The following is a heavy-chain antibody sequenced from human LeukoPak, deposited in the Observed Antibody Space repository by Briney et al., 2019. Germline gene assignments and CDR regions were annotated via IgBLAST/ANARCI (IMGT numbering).Heavy chain of an antibody. V-gene: IGHV4-39*01. CDR2: IYSSGST. Sequence: SETLSLTCSVSGGSISSISYYWGWIRQPPGKGLEWIGNIYSSGSTYNNPSFKSRVIISVDTSKNQFSLKLTSVTAADTAVYYCARQGVVGATGFDYWGQGTLVTVSS. CDR3: ARQGVVGATGFDY. D-gene: IGHD1-26*01. J-gene: IGHJ4*02. CDR1: GGSISSISYY.